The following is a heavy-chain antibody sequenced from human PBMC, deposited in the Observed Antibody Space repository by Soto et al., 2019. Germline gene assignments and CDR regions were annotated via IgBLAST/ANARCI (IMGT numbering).Heavy chain of an antibody. CDR1: GFTFSSYG. D-gene: IGHD6-13*01. CDR3: ATTRYIEAAGTLDY. CDR2: ISYDGSNK. J-gene: IGHJ4*02. V-gene: IGHV3-30*03. Sequence: QVQLVESGGGVVQPGRSLRLSCAASGFTFSSYGMHWVRQAPGKGLEWVAVISYDGSNKYYADSVKGRFTISRDNSKNTLYLQMNSLRAEDTAVYYCATTRYIEAAGTLDYWGQGTLVTVSS.